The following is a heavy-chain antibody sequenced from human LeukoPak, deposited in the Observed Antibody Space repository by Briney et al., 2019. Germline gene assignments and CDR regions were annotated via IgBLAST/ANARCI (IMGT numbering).Heavy chain of an antibody. V-gene: IGHV4-39*01. CDR1: GGSISSSSYY. CDR3: ARHVLSGYLNYWYFDL. J-gene: IGHJ2*01. Sequence: PSETLSLTCTVSGGSISSSSYYWGWIRQPPGKWLEWIGSIYYSGSTYYNPSLKSRVTISVDTSKNQFSLKLSSVTAADTAVYYCARHVLSGYLNYWYFDLWGRGTLVTVSS. D-gene: IGHD3-3*01. CDR2: IYYSGST.